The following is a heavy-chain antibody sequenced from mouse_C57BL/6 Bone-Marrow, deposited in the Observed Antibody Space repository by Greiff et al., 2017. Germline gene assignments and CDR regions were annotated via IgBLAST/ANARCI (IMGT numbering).Heavy chain of an antibody. Sequence: VQLQQSGAELARPGASVKLSCKASGYTFTSYGISWVKQRTGPGLEWIGEIYPRSGNTYYNEKFKGKATLTADKSSSTAYMELRSLTSEDSAVYFCAREGYYYAMDYWGQGTSVTVSS. J-gene: IGHJ4*01. CDR1: GYTFTSYG. V-gene: IGHV1-81*01. D-gene: IGHD2-2*01. CDR3: AREGYYYAMDY. CDR2: IYPRSGNT.